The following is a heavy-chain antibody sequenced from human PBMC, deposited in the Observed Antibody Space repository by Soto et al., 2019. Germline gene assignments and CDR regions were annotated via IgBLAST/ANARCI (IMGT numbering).Heavy chain of an antibody. CDR2: ISAYNGNT. CDR1: GYTFTSYG. Sequence: ASVKVSCKASGYTFTSYGISWVRQAPGQGLEWMGWISAYNGNTNYAQKLQGRVTMTTDTSTSTAYMELRSLRSDDTAGYYCARVIGFWESSYYYYGMDVWGHWTKVTV. D-gene: IGHD3-16*02. V-gene: IGHV1-18*01. CDR3: ARVIGFWESSYYYYGMDV. J-gene: IGHJ6*02.